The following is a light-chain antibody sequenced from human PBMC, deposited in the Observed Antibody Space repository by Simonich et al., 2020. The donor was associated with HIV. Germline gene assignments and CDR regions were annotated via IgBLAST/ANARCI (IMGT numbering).Light chain of an antibody. Sequence: DIVMTQPPDSLAVSLGERATINCKSSQSVLTSSNNKNNLAWYQQKPGQPPKLLIYWASTRESGVPDRFSASGSGTDFTLSISSLQAEDVAVYYCQQYYSTPPTFGQGTKVEIK. CDR3: QQYYSTPPT. CDR2: WAS. CDR1: QSVLTSSNNKNN. J-gene: IGKJ1*01. V-gene: IGKV4-1*01.